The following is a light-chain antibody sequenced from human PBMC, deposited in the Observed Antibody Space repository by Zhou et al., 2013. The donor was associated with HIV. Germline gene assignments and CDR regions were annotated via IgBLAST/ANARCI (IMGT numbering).Light chain of an antibody. Sequence: TQSPATLSVSPGERATLSCRASQNIGTTLAWYKQRPGQAPRLLIYGISSRATGIPDRFSGSGSGTDFTLTISRLEPEDFAVYYCQQYGSSPITFGQGTRLETK. V-gene: IGKV3-20*01. J-gene: IGKJ5*01. CDR2: GIS. CDR3: QQYGSSPIT. CDR1: QNIGTT.